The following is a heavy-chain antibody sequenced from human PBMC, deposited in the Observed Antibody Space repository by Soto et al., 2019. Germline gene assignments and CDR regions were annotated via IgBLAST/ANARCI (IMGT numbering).Heavy chain of an antibody. V-gene: IGHV1-69*02. CDR3: ARSDALRYFDWLAFDY. CDR2: IIPILGIA. CDR1: GGTFSSYT. D-gene: IGHD3-9*01. J-gene: IGHJ4*02. Sequence: GASVKVSCKASGGTFSSYTISCVRQAPGQGLEWMGRIIPILGIANYAQKFQGRVTITADKSTSTAYMELSSLRSEDTAVYYCARSDALRYFDWLAFDYWXQGTLVTVSS.